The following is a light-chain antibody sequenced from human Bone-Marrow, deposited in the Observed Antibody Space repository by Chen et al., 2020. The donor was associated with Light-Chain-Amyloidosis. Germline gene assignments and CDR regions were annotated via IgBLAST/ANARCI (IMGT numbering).Light chain of an antibody. CDR2: DDS. CDR1: NIGSTS. J-gene: IGLJ3*02. V-gene: IGLV3-21*02. CDR3: QVWDRSSDRPV. Sequence: SYLLTQPSSVSVAPGQTATIACGGNNIGSTSVHWYQQTPGQAPLLIVYDDSDRPSGIPERLSCSNSGNTATLTISRVEAGDEADYCCQVWDRSSDRPVFGGGTKLTVL.